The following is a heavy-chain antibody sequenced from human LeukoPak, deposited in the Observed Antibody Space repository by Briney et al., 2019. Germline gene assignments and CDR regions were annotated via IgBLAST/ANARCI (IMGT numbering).Heavy chain of an antibody. D-gene: IGHD1-26*01. J-gene: IGHJ4*02. CDR1: GFTFSSYS. CDR2: ISSSGNAI. V-gene: IGHV3-21*06. CDR3: ARGLVNRGPGTYNSRDY. Sequence: GGSLRLSCAASGFTFSSYSMNWVRQAPGKGLEWVSSISSSGNAIYYTDSVKGRFTISRDNGKNSLFLQMNSLRAEDTAVYYCARGLVNRGPGTYNSRDYWGQGTLIIVSS.